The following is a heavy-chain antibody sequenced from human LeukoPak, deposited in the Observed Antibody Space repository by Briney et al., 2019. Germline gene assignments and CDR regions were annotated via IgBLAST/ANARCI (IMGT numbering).Heavy chain of an antibody. CDR1: GFTFSSYS. CDR2: IYSGTT. Sequence: GGSLRLSCAASGFTFSSYSMSWVRQAPGKGLEWVSFIYSGTTHYSYSVKGRFTISRDNSKNTLYLQMNSLRAEDTAVYYCARRAGAYSHPYDYWGQGTLVTVSS. D-gene: IGHD4/OR15-4a*01. CDR3: ARRAGAYSHPYDY. J-gene: IGHJ4*02. V-gene: IGHV3-53*01.